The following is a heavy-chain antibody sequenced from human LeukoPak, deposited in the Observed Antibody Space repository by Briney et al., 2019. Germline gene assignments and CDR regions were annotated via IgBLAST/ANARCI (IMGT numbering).Heavy chain of an antibody. V-gene: IGHV4-31*03. CDR1: GGSISSGGYY. D-gene: IGHD3-10*01. J-gene: IGHJ4*02. CDR3: ARFGYGSGSYLDY. Sequence: SETLSLTCTVSGGSISSGGYYWSWIRQHPGKGLEWIGYIYYSGSTYYNPSLKSRVTISVDTSKKQFSLKLSSVTAADTAVYYCARFGYGSGSYLDYWGQGTLVTVSS. CDR2: IYYSGST.